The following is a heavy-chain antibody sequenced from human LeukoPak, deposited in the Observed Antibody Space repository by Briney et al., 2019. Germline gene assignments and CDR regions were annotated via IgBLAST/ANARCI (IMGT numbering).Heavy chain of an antibody. J-gene: IGHJ4*02. CDR1: GFTFDDYA. D-gene: IGHD3-16*01. CDR3: AKMGGMGYFDY. Sequence: GGSLRLSCAASGFTFDDYAMSWVRQAPGKGLEWVSAISGSGGSTYYADSVKGRFTISRDNSKNTLYLQMNSLRAEDTAVYYCAKMGGMGYFDYWGQGTLVTVSS. V-gene: IGHV3-23*01. CDR2: ISGSGGST.